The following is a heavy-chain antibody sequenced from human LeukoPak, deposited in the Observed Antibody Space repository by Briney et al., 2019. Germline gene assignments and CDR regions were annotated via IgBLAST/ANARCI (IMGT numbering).Heavy chain of an antibody. CDR2: IYAGGGGT. D-gene: IGHD7-27*01. CDR3: AKENWGSGWFDP. Sequence: GGSLRLSCAASGFTFGSYVMSWVRQAPGKGLEWVSTIYAGGGGTYYADSVKGRFTISRDNSKNTPYLQVNSLRAEDTAVYYCAKENWGSGWFDPWGQGTLVTVSS. V-gene: IGHV3-23*01. J-gene: IGHJ5*02. CDR1: GFTFGSYV.